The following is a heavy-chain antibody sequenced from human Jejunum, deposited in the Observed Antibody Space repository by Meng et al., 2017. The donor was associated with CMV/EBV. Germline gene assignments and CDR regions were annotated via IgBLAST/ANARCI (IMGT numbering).Heavy chain of an antibody. Sequence: LSCATAGFTVSSYWMSWVRQAPGKGLEWVANIKQDGSEKYYVDSVRGRFTISRDNAKNSLYLQMNSLRAEDTAVYYCARDTAGDYWGQGTLVTVSS. CDR3: ARDTAGDY. CDR1: GFTVSSYW. D-gene: IGHD5-18*01. CDR2: IKQDGSEK. J-gene: IGHJ4*02. V-gene: IGHV3-7*01.